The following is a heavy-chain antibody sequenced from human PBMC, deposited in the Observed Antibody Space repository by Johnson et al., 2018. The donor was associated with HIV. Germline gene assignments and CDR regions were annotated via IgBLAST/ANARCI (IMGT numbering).Heavy chain of an antibody. Sequence: QLVESGGGLVQPGRSLRLSCAASGFTFDDYAMHWVRQAPGKGLEWVSGISSSGSTIYYADSVKGRFTISRDNAEKSLYLQMNSLRAEDTAVYYCARDQEWELRLTWGGDPFDIWGQGTMVTVSS. CDR3: ARDQEWELRLTWGGDPFDI. CDR2: ISSSGSTI. CDR1: GFTFDDYA. D-gene: IGHD1-26*01. J-gene: IGHJ3*02. V-gene: IGHV3-9*01.